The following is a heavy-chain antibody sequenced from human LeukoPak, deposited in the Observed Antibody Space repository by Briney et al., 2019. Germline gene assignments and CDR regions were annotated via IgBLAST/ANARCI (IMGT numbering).Heavy chain of an antibody. CDR2: IYWDDDK. Sequence: SGPTLLKPTQTLTLTCTLSGFSLSTGGVGVGWIRQPPGKALEWLALIYWDDDKRYSPSLKSRLTITKDTSKNQVVITMTNMDPVDTATYYCARSFGYCSGGSCYSFDYWGQGTLVTVSS. CDR3: ARSFGYCSGGSCYSFDY. J-gene: IGHJ4*02. D-gene: IGHD2-15*01. CDR1: GFSLSTGGVG. V-gene: IGHV2-5*02.